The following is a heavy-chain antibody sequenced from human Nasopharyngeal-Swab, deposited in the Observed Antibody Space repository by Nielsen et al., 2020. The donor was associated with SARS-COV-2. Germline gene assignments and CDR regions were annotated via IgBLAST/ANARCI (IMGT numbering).Heavy chain of an antibody. D-gene: IGHD3-10*01. J-gene: IGHJ6*03. CDR3: AKSMVRGVIMKTGSYMDV. Sequence: WIRQPPGKGLEWVSAISGSGGSTYYADSVKGRFTISRDNSKNTLYLQMNSLRAEDTAVYYCAKSMVRGVIMKTGSYMDVWGKGTTVTVSS. V-gene: IGHV3-23*01. CDR2: ISGSGGST.